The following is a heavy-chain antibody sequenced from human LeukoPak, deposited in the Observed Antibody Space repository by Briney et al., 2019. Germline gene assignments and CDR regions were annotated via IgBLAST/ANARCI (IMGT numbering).Heavy chain of an antibody. CDR3: AKGPGYCSSTSCFRPYFDY. D-gene: IGHD2-2*01. Sequence: PGGSLRLSCAASGFTLSSYAMSWVRQAPGKGLEWVSAISGSGGSTYYADSVKGRFTISRDNSKNTLYLQMNSLRAEDTAVYYCAKGPGYCSSTSCFRPYFDYWGQGTLVTVSS. CDR1: GFTLSSYA. CDR2: ISGSGGST. J-gene: IGHJ4*02. V-gene: IGHV3-23*01.